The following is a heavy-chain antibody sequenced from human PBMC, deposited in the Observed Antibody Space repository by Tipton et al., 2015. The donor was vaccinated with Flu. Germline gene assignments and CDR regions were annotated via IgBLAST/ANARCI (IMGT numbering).Heavy chain of an antibody. J-gene: IGHJ4*02. Sequence: GLVKPSQTLSLTCAISGDSVSSNSAAWNWIRQSPSRGLEWLGRTYYRSKWYNDYAVSVKSRITINPDTSKNQFSLQLNSVTPEDTAVYYCAKDASALYSSSSPLDYWGQGTLVTVSS. D-gene: IGHD6-6*01. V-gene: IGHV6-1*01. CDR1: GDSVSSNSAA. CDR3: AKDASALYSSSSPLDY. CDR2: TYYRSKWYN.